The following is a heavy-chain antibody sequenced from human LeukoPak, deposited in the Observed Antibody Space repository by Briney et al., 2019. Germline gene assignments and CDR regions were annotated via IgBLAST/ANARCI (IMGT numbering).Heavy chain of an antibody. Sequence: GGPLRLSCGGSGFIFSSHWMIGVREAPGRGLEGVANIKQDGTEKYYVDSVKGRFTISRDNAENSLYLQMNSLRAEDTAVYYCARAGYYDSRGYYCDYWGQGTLVTVSS. J-gene: IGHJ4*02. V-gene: IGHV3-7*01. D-gene: IGHD3-22*01. CDR2: IKQDGTEK. CDR3: ARAGYYDSRGYYCDY. CDR1: GFIFSSHW.